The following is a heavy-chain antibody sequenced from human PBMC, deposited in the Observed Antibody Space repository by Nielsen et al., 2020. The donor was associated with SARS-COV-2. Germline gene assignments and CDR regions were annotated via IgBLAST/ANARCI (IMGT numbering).Heavy chain of an antibody. J-gene: IGHJ4*02. CDR1: GFTFSSYS. Sequence: GESLKISCAASGFTFSSYSMNWVRQAPGKGLEWVSSISSSSSYIYYADSVKGRFTISRDNAKNSLYLQMNSLRAEDTAVYYCARDRPVYCGGDCQGMDYWGQGTLVTVSS. V-gene: IGHV3-21*01. CDR3: ARDRPVYCGGDCQGMDY. CDR2: ISSSSSYI. D-gene: IGHD2-21*02.